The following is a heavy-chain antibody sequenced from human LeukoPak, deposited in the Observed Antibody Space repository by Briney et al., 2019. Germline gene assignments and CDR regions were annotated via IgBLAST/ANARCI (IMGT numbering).Heavy chain of an antibody. Sequence: PSETLSLTCTVSGGSISTYSWSWIRQPPGKGLEWIGYVHSSGSTNYNPSLKSRVTISLDTSKNQFSLRLSSVTTADTAVYYCASGGYGVRIDYWGQGTLVTVSS. CDR1: GGSISTYS. D-gene: IGHD5-18*01. CDR3: ASGGYGVRIDY. CDR2: VHSSGST. J-gene: IGHJ4*02. V-gene: IGHV4-59*01.